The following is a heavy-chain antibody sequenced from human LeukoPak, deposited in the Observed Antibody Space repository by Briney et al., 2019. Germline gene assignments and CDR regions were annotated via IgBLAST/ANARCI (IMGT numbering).Heavy chain of an antibody. V-gene: IGHV3-23*01. Sequence: PGGSLRLSCAASGFTFSNYAMSWVRQAPGKGLEWVSGITTGGRPYYADSVKGRLTISRDNSKDTVYLQMNSLRAEDTAVYWCGKKGALEVDYFHHWGRGTLVTVSS. CDR2: ITTGGRP. D-gene: IGHD3-22*01. CDR3: GKKGALEVDYFHH. CDR1: GFTFSNYA. J-gene: IGHJ1*01.